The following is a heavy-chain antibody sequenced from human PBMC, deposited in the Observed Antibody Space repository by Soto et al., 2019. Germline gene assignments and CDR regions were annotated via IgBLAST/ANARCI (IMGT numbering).Heavy chain of an antibody. CDR1: GYTFTSYG. J-gene: IGHJ4*02. V-gene: IGHV1-18*01. CDR3: ARNSIRGWSGYSNGRDYFDY. Sequence: QVQLVQSGAEVKKAGASVKVSCQASGYTFTSYGLTWVRQAPGQGLEWMGWISAYSGNTKYAQKFQGRVTMTTDTTTSTAYMDLSSLRSDDTAVYYCARNSIRGWSGYSNGRDYFDYWGQGTLVTVSS. D-gene: IGHD5-18*01. CDR2: ISAYSGNT.